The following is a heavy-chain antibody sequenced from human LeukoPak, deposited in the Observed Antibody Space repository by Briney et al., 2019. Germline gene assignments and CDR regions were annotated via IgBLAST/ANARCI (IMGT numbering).Heavy chain of an antibody. CDR1: GGSFSGYF. CDR3: ARLFGYSSGWYGAYFDY. J-gene: IGHJ4*02. D-gene: IGHD6-19*01. Sequence: PSETLSLTCAVYGGSFSGYFWSWIRQPPGKGLEWIGEINYSGSTNYNPSLKSRVTISVDTSKNQFSLKLSSVTAADTAVYYCARLFGYSSGWYGAYFDYWGQGTLVTVSS. V-gene: IGHV4-34*01. CDR2: INYSGST.